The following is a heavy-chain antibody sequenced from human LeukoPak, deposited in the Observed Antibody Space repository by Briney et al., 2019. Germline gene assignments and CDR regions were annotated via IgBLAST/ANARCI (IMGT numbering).Heavy chain of an antibody. CDR2: IKQDGSEK. Sequence: ETLSLTCAVYGGSFSGYYWSWVRQAPGKGLEWVANIKQDGSEKYYVDSVKGRFTISRDNAKNSLYLQMNSLRAEDTAVYYCARGGSGSYYLPYYYYGMDVWGQGTTVTVSS. V-gene: IGHV3-7*01. J-gene: IGHJ6*02. CDR1: GGSFSGYY. D-gene: IGHD3-10*01. CDR3: ARGGSGSYYLPYYYYGMDV.